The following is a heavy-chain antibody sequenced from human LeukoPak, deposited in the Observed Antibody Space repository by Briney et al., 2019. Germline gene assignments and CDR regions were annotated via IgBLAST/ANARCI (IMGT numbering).Heavy chain of an antibody. Sequence: SETLSLTCTVSGASIRHYYWSWIWQPPGKGLEWIGNLYHSGSPNYNPSLKSRVTISIDTAKNQSSLRLRSVTAADTAVYYCATLTGTTYPYYFDFWGQATLVTVSS. CDR2: LYHSGSP. D-gene: IGHD1-20*01. CDR3: ATLTGTTYPYYFDF. V-gene: IGHV4-59*01. CDR1: GASIRHYY. J-gene: IGHJ4*02.